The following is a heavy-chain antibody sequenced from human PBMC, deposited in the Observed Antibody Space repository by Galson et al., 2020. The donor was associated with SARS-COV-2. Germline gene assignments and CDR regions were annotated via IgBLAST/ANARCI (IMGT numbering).Heavy chain of an antibody. J-gene: IGHJ4*02. CDR3: ASEGWYPPVFEY. Sequence: GGSLRLSCSASGFTFSSYAMSWVRQAPGKGLEWVSAISGSGGSTYYADSVKGRFTISRDNSKNTLYLQMNSLRAEDTAVYYCASEGWYPPVFEYWGQGPLVTVSS. V-gene: IGHV3-23*01. CDR2: ISGSGGST. D-gene: IGHD2-15*01. CDR1: GFTFSSYA.